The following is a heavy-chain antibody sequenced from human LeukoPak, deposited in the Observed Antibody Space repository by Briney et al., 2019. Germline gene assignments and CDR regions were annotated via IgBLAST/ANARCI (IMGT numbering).Heavy chain of an antibody. D-gene: IGHD6-19*01. V-gene: IGHV4-38-2*02. CDR2: IYHSGST. CDR3: ARQSWDGSSGPFDAFDI. Sequence: PSETLSLTCTVSGYSISSGYYWGWIRQPPGKGLEWIGSIYHSGSTYYNPSLKSRVTISVDTSKNQFSLKLSSVTAADTAVYYCARQSWDGSSGPFDAFDIWGQGTMVTVSS. J-gene: IGHJ3*02. CDR1: GYSISSGYY.